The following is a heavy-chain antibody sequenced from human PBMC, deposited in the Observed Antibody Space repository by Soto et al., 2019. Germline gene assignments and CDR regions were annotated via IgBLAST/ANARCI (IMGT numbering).Heavy chain of an antibody. Sequence: PSETLSLTCTVSGGSISSSSYYWVWIRQPPGKGLEWIGSIYFSGSTFYNPSLQSRVTISIDTSKNQFSLKLSSVTAADTFVYYCAKLRYSSSSRNADYWGQGTLVTVSS. D-gene: IGHD6-6*01. CDR1: GGSISSSSYY. V-gene: IGHV4-39*01. CDR2: IYFSGST. J-gene: IGHJ4*02. CDR3: AKLRYSSSSRNADY.